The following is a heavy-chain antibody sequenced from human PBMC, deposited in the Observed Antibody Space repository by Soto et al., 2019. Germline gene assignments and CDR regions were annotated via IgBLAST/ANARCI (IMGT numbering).Heavy chain of an antibody. J-gene: IGHJ4*02. CDR1: GFTFSNAW. Sequence: GGSLRLSCAASGFTFSNAWMSWVRQAPGKGLEWVGRIKSKTDGGTTDYAAPVKGRFTISSDDSKNTLYLQMNSLKTEDTAVYYCTTSPLGVVAADGPEKRFDYWGQGTLVTVSS. V-gene: IGHV3-15*01. D-gene: IGHD2-15*01. CDR3: TTSPLGVVAADGPEKRFDY. CDR2: IKSKTDGGTT.